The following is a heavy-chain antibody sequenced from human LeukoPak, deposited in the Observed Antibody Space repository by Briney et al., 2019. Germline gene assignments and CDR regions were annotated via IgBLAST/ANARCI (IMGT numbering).Heavy chain of an antibody. CDR2: IYHWGDT. CDR1: GYSITSGYY. D-gene: IGHD6-19*01. J-gene: IGHJ4*02. V-gene: IGHV4-38-2*02. CDR3: AREDSSGWISFDY. Sequence: PSETLSLTCSISGYSITSGYYWGWIRQPPGKGLEWIGSIYHWGDTYYNPSLKSRVTISIDTSKNQVSLRLRSVTAADTAVYYCAREDSSGWISFDYWGQGTLVTVSS.